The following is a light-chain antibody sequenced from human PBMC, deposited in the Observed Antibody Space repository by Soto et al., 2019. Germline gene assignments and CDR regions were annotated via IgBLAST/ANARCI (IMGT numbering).Light chain of an antibody. CDR1: QSISGY. Sequence: EIVLTQSPATLSLSPGERATLSCRASQSISGYLAWYQQKPGQAPRLLIYDGSNRATGIPARFSGSGSETDFTLTISSLDPEDFAVYYCQQRSNWPHSITFGQGTRLEIK. V-gene: IGKV3-11*01. CDR2: DGS. CDR3: QQRSNWPHSIT. J-gene: IGKJ5*01.